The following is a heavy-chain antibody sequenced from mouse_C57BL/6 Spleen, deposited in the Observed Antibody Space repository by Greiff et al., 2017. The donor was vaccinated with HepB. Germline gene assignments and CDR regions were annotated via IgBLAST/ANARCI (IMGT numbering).Heavy chain of an antibody. J-gene: IGHJ2*01. CDR2: IYPGDGDT. CDR3: ARSLVATDY. D-gene: IGHD1-1*01. CDR1: GYAFSSSW. Sequence: QVQLQQSGPELVKPGASVKISCKASGYAFSSSWMNWVKQRPGKGLEWIGRIYPGDGDTNYNGKFKGKATLTADKSSSTAYMQLSSLTSEDSAVYFCARSLVATDYWGQGTTLTVSS. V-gene: IGHV1-82*01.